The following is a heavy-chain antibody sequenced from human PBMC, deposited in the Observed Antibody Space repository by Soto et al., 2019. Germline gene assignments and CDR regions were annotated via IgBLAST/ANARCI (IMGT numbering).Heavy chain of an antibody. J-gene: IGHJ5*02. Sequence: SVKVSCKASGGTFSSYASSWVRQAPGQGLEWMGGIIPIFGTANYAQKFQGRVTITADESTSTAYMELSSLRSEDTAVYYCARERSCSGGSCYYSWFAPWGQGTLVTVSS. D-gene: IGHD2-15*01. CDR2: IIPIFGTA. CDR3: ARERSCSGGSCYYSWFAP. CDR1: GGTFSSYA. V-gene: IGHV1-69*13.